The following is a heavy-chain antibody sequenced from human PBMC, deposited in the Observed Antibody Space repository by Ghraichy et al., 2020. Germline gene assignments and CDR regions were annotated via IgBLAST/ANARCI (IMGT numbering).Heavy chain of an antibody. Sequence: SETLSLTCTVSGGSISSYYWSWIRQPPGKGLEWIGYIYYSGSTNYNPSLKSRVTISVDTSKNQFSLKLSSVTAADTAVYYCARLEREPYSFDYWGQGTLVTVSS. J-gene: IGHJ4*02. CDR3: ARLEREPYSFDY. D-gene: IGHD1-26*01. CDR2: IYYSGST. V-gene: IGHV4-59*08. CDR1: GGSISSYY.